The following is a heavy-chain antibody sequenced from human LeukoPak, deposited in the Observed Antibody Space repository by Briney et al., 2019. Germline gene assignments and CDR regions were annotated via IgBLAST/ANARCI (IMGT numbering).Heavy chain of an antibody. V-gene: IGHV3-21*04. CDR3: ARERIVGAASTRYYGMDV. CDR1: GFTFSSYS. D-gene: IGHD1-26*01. Sequence: GGSLRLSCAASGFTFSSYSMNWVRQAPGKGLEWVSSISSGSTYMYYADSVKGRFTVSRDNAKNSLYFQMNSLRAEDTAVYYCARERIVGAASTRYYGMDVWGRGTTVTVSS. CDR2: ISSGSTYM. J-gene: IGHJ6*02.